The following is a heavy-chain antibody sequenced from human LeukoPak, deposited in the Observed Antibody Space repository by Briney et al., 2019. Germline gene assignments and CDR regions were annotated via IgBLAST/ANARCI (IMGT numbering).Heavy chain of an antibody. J-gene: IGHJ5*02. Sequence: SETLSLTCAISGASISSTNWWIWVRQPPGKGLEWIGEMHHSGRTNYNPSLKSRITISVDKSKNQVFLTLNSVAAADTALYYCARAQEGCSRASCYLEPWGQGTLVTVSS. CDR1: GASISSTNW. V-gene: IGHV4-4*02. CDR3: ARAQEGCSRASCYLEP. CDR2: MHHSGRT. D-gene: IGHD2-2*01.